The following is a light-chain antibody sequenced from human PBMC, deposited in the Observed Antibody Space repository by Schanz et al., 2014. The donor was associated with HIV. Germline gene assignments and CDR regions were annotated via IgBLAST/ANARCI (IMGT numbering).Light chain of an antibody. CDR2: DAS. CDR3: QQYGRSPLT. Sequence: EIVLTQSPGTLSLSPGERATLSCRASQSVRNYLAWYQQKPGQAPRLLIYDASSRATGIPDRFNGSGSGAEFTLTISRLEPEDSAVYYCQQYGRSPLTFGGGTKVEIK. J-gene: IGKJ4*01. CDR1: QSVRNY. V-gene: IGKV3-20*01.